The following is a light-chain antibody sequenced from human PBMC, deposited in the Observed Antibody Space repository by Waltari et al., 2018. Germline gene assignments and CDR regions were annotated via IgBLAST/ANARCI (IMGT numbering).Light chain of an antibody. Sequence: EIVLTQSPGTLSMSPGEGATLSCRASQSVSSTYISWYQQRPGHAPRLLIYASSSRATGIPDRFSGSGSATDFTLTISRLEPEDFAVYYCQQYDGSPHTFGQGTKVEMK. CDR3: QQYDGSPHT. V-gene: IGKV3-20*01. CDR2: ASS. J-gene: IGKJ1*01. CDR1: QSVSSTY.